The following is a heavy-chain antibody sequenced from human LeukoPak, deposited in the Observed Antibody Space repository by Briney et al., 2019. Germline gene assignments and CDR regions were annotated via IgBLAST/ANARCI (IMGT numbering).Heavy chain of an antibody. Sequence: GGSLRLSCAASGFTFSSYAMSWFRQDPGRGLEWVSSITGAGDTTFYPESVKGRFTISRDNSKNTLYLQMNSLRVEDTALYFCVRDRNYYEALQRSYWGQGTLVTVSS. J-gene: IGHJ4*02. V-gene: IGHV3-23*01. CDR3: VRDRNYYEALQRSY. CDR2: ITGAGDTT. D-gene: IGHD3-3*01. CDR1: GFTFSSYA.